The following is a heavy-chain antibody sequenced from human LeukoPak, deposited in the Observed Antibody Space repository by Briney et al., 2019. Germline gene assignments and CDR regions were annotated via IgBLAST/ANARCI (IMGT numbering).Heavy chain of an antibody. Sequence: GGSLRLSCAASGFTLNSYGMSWVRQAPGKGLEWVANIKQDGSEKYYVDSVKGRFTISRDNAKNSLYLQMNSLRAEDTAVYYCVYAGDYEKGYWGQGTLVTVSS. CDR1: GFTLNSYG. D-gene: IGHD3-16*01. CDR3: VYAGDYEKGY. V-gene: IGHV3-7*01. J-gene: IGHJ4*02. CDR2: IKQDGSEK.